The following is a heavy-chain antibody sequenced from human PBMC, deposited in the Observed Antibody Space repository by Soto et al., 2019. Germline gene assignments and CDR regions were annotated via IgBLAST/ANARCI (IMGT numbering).Heavy chain of an antibody. J-gene: IGHJ5*02. D-gene: IGHD1-1*01. CDR2: ISGSGDNT. CDR1: GFTFSSYA. CDR3: AKDSVPGES. V-gene: IGHV3-23*01. Sequence: AGGSLRLSCAASGFTFSSYAMSWVRQAPGKGLEWVSTISGSGDNTYYADSVKGRFTISRDNSKNTLYLQMNSLRAEDTAVYYCAKDSVPGESWGQGTLVTVSS.